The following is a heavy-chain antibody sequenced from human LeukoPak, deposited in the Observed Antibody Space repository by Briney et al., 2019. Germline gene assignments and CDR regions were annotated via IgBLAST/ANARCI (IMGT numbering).Heavy chain of an antibody. V-gene: IGHV3-30*03. CDR3: ARHDYAGNSGDY. J-gene: IGHJ4*02. Sequence: PGTSLRLSCAASGFTFRNYGMHWVRQAPGKGLEWVADISYDGSNQYYADVVKGRFTISRDNSKNSLYLQMNSLRDEDTAAYYCARHDYAGNSGDYWGQGTLVTVSS. D-gene: IGHD4-23*01. CDR1: GFTFRNYG. CDR2: ISYDGSNQ.